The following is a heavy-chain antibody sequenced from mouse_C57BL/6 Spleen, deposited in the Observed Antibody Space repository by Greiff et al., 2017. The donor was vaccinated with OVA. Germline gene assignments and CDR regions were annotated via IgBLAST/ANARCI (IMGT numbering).Heavy chain of an antibody. J-gene: IGHJ3*01. CDR2: IWRGGST. CDR1: GFSLTSYG. D-gene: IGHD1-1*01. CDR3: AKPHYGSKEAWFAY. Sequence: VKLMESGPGLVQPSQSLSITCTVSGFSLTSYGVHWVRQSPGKGLEWLGVIWRGGSTDYNAAFMSRLSITKDNSKGQVFFKMNSLQADDTAIYYCAKPHYGSKEAWFAYWGQGTLVTVSA. V-gene: IGHV2-5*01.